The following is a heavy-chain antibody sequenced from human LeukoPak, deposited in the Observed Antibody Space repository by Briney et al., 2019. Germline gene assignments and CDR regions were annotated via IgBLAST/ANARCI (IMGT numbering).Heavy chain of an antibody. CDR2: ITATSSST. CDR1: RFTFSRYW. V-gene: IGHV3-23*01. Sequence: GGSLRLSWAASRFTFSRYWVSWVRQAPGEGLEWVSAITATSSSTHDADSVQGRFTISRDNSKNTLYLQMNSLRPEDTAIYYCAKLFESGTYNNFFHYWGQGTLVTVSS. J-gene: IGHJ4*02. D-gene: IGHD3-10*01. CDR3: AKLFESGTYNNFFHY.